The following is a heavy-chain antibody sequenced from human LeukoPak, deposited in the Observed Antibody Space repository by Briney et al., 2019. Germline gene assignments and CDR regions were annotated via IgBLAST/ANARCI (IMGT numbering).Heavy chain of an antibody. CDR1: GFTFSSYS. D-gene: IGHD6-13*01. V-gene: IGHV3-30*04. CDR2: ISYDESNK. J-gene: IGHJ4*02. Sequence: GGSLRLSCAASGFTFSSYSMHWVRQAPGKGLEWVALISYDESNKYYADSVKGRFTISRDNSKNTGYLKMNSLRPDDTAMYYCSTVGSGWSGDYWGQGTLVRVPS. CDR3: STVGSGWSGDY.